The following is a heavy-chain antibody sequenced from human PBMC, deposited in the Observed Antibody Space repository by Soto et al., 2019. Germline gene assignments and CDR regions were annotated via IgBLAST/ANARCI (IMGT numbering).Heavy chain of an antibody. Sequence: ASETLSLTCTFSGGSIISYYWSWIRQPPGKGLEWIGYIYYSGSTNYNPSLKSRVTISVDTSKNQFSLKLSSVTAADTAVYYCARGWELFSGFDYWGQGTLVTVSS. CDR3: ARGWELFSGFDY. CDR1: GGSIISYY. V-gene: IGHV4-59*01. D-gene: IGHD1-26*01. J-gene: IGHJ4*02. CDR2: IYYSGST.